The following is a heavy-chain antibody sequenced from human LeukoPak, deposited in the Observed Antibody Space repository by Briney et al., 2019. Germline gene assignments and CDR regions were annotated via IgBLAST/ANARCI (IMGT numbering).Heavy chain of an antibody. V-gene: IGHV4-39*07. D-gene: IGHD4-17*01. CDR1: SASLTSGHNY. CDR3: TREENYGDYPRTVILDY. CDR2: IFYSGTT. J-gene: IGHJ4*02. Sequence: PSETLSLTCTVSSASLTSGHNYWGWIRQAPGTGLEWIGSIFYSGTTYYNPSLRSRVTMSIDTSKNQFSLNLISVTAADTAVYFCTREENYGDYPRTVILDYWGQGVLVTVSS.